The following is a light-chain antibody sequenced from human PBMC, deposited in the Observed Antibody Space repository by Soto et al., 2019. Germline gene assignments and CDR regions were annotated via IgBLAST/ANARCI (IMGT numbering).Light chain of an antibody. CDR1: QGISSA. CDR3: QQFNNYRLT. Sequence: AIQLTQSPSSLSASVGDRVTITCRASQGISSALAWYQQKPGKAPKLLIYDASSLESRVPSRFSGSGSGTDFTLTISSLQPEDFATYYCQQFNNYRLTFGGGTKVEIK. J-gene: IGKJ4*01. V-gene: IGKV1D-13*01. CDR2: DAS.